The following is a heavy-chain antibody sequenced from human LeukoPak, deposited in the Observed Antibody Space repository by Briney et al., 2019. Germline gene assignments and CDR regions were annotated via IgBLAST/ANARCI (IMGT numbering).Heavy chain of an antibody. CDR3: ARGLYYIDV. V-gene: IGHV3-48*01. CDR2: TSGSTSVI. CDR1: GFTFSTHT. J-gene: IGHJ6*03. Sequence: GGSLRLSCAASGFTFSTHTMAWVRQAPGKGLEWVSYTSGSTSVIYYADSVKGRFTISRDNAKNSLYLQMNSLRTEDTAIYYCARGLYYIDVWGNGTAVTVS.